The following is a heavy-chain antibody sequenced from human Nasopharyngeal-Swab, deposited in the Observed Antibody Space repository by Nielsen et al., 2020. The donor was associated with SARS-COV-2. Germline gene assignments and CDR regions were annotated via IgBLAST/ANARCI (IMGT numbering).Heavy chain of an antibody. V-gene: IGHV1-18*01. J-gene: IGHJ5*02. Sequence: WVRQAPGQALEWMGWIHAANGNTKYSQKFQGRVAMTTDTSTSTAYMELRSLRSDDTAVYYCAREGGRGYCSSTSCHAWFDPWGQGTRVTVSS. CDR2: IHAANGNT. CDR3: AREGGRGYCSSTSCHAWFDP. D-gene: IGHD2-2*01.